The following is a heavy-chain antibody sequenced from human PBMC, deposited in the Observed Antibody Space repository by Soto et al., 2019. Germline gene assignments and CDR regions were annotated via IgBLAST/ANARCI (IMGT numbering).Heavy chain of an antibody. CDR2: INHSGST. V-gene: IGHV4-34*01. CDR3: ARGLITPLANWFDP. CDR1: GGSFSGYY. J-gene: IGHJ5*02. Sequence: QVQLQQWGAGLLKPSETLSLTCAVYGGSFSGYYWSWIRQPPGKGLEWIGEINHSGSTNYNPSLKSRVTISVDTSKNQFSLKLSSVTAADTAVYYCARGLITPLANWFDPWGQGTLVTVSS. D-gene: IGHD3-3*02.